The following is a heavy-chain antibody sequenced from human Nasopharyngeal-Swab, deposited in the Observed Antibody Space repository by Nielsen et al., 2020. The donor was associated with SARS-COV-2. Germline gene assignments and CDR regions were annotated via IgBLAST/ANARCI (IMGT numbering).Heavy chain of an antibody. V-gene: IGHV3-7*03. D-gene: IGHD6-13*01. CDR2: INPDGSVK. J-gene: IGHJ5*02. CDR3: ASAIAAAGSS. Sequence: WIRQPPGKGLEWVANINPDGSVKFYVDFVKGRFTISRDNVYNSVYLQMSSLTAEDTAVYYCASAIAAAGSSWGQGTLVTVSS.